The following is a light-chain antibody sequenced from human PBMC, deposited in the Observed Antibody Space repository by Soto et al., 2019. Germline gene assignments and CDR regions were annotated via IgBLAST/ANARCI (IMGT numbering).Light chain of an antibody. J-gene: IGKJ1*01. V-gene: IGKV3-20*01. CDR1: QSVSSTY. CDR3: QQYGSSPQT. CDR2: GAS. Sequence: ENVLTQSPGTLSLSPGERATLSCRASQSVSSTYLAWYQQKPGQAPRLLIYGASSRATGIADRFSGSGSGTDFTLTISRLEPEDFALYYCQQYGSSPQTFGQGTKVDIK.